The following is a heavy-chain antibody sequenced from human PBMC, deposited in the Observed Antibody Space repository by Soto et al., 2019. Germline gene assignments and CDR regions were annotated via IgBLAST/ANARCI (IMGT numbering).Heavy chain of an antibody. CDR2: IIPLFGTT. V-gene: IGHV1-69*13. CDR3: AKRDWSRTSYYYGMDV. Sequence: ASVKVSCKASGDTLSSFAINWVRQAPGQGLEWMGGIIPLFGTTNYAQKFQGRVTINADESTSTAYMELRSLRYEDTAVYYCAKRDWSRTSYYYGMDVWGQGTTVTGSS. CDR1: GDTLSSFA. D-gene: IGHD3-9*01. J-gene: IGHJ6*02.